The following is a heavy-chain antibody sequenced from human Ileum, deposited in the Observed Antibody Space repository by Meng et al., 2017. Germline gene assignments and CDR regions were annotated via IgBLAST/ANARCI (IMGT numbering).Heavy chain of an antibody. J-gene: IGHJ4*02. V-gene: IGHV4-30-4*01. D-gene: IGHD2-8*01. Sequence: QVQLQESGPRLVKPSHTLSLTCTISGGSLSSGDYYWSWVRQSPGKGPEWIGYIYSNGNTYSNPSLRGRLMISIDTSKNQFSLKLSSVTAADTAVYYCARAPKYCTNAVCSRPLDSWGQGTLVTVSS. CDR3: ARAPKYCTNAVCSRPLDS. CDR1: GGSLSSGDYY. CDR2: IYSNGNT.